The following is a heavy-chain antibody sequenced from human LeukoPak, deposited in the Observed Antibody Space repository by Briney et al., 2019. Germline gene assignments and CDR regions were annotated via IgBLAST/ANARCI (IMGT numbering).Heavy chain of an antibody. CDR3: ARLALEIYYYYGMDV. CDR2: ISAYNGNT. Sequence: ASVKVSCKASGYTFTSYYMHWVRQAPGQGLEWMGWISAYNGNTNYAQKLQGRVTMTTDTSTSTAYMELRSLRSDDTAVYYCARLALEIYYYYGMDVWGQGTTVTVSS. D-gene: IGHD5-24*01. CDR1: GYTFTSYY. V-gene: IGHV1-18*04. J-gene: IGHJ6*02.